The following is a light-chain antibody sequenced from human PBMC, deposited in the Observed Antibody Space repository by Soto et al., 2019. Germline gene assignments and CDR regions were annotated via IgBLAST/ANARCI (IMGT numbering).Light chain of an antibody. J-gene: IGKJ2*01. CDR2: GAS. V-gene: IGKV3-20*01. CDR3: QQYCCSPLYT. Sequence: EIVLTQSPGTLSLSKGERATLSCRASQSVSNNYLAWYQQKPGQAPRLLIYGASNRATGTPDRFTGSGSWTTFTPTISRLAPEDFSVYPFQQYCCSPLYTFGQGTKLEIK. CDR1: QSVSNNY.